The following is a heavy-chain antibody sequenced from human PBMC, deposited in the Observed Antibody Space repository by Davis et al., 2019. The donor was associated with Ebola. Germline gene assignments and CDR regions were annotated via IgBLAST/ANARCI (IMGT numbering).Heavy chain of an antibody. D-gene: IGHD1-7*01. Sequence: ASVKVSCKASGYSFNNYAISWVRQAPGQGLEWMGWISAYNGNTNYAQILQGRVTITTDTSTSTAYMELRSLRSDDTAVYYCARASEELREDYWGQGTLVTVSS. V-gene: IGHV1-18*01. CDR3: ARASEELREDY. CDR2: ISAYNGNT. CDR1: GYSFNNYA. J-gene: IGHJ4*02.